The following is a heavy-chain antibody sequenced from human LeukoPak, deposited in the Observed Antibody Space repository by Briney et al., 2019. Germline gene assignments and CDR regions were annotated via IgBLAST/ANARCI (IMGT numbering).Heavy chain of an antibody. CDR3: ARFGTPANWNDGGIAFDI. V-gene: IGHV1-3*01. J-gene: IGHJ3*02. CDR1: GYTFTSYA. CDR2: INAGNGNT. Sequence: ASVKVSCKASGYTFTSYAMHWVRQAPGQRLEWMGWINAGNGNTKYSQKFQGRVTITRDTSASTAYMELSSLRSEDTAVYYCARFGTPANWNDGGIAFDIWGQGTMVTVSS. D-gene: IGHD1-20*01.